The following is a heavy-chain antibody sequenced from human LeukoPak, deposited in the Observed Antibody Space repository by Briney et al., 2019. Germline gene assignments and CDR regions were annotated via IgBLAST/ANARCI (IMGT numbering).Heavy chain of an antibody. CDR1: GGSISSYY. CDR2: IYYSGST. D-gene: IGHD1-14*01. V-gene: IGHV4-59*08. Sequence: SETLSLTCTVSGGSISSYYWSWIRQPPGKGLEWIAYIYYSGSTNYNPSLKSRVTISVDTSKNQFSLKLSSVTAADTAGYYCARHPGGTAAFDIWGQGTMVTVSS. CDR3: ARHPGGTAAFDI. J-gene: IGHJ3*02.